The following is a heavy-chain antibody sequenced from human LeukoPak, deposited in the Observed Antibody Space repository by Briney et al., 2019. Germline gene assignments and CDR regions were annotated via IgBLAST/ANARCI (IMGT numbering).Heavy chain of an antibody. J-gene: IGHJ4*02. Sequence: ASVKVSCKASGYTFTGYYMHWVRQAPGQGLEWMGRIHPNSGGTNYAQKFQGRITMTRDTSISTAYMELSRLTSDDTAVYYCAGRTAEDLDYWGQGTLVTVSS. CDR1: GYTFTGYY. CDR3: AGRTAEDLDY. V-gene: IGHV1-2*06. D-gene: IGHD1-14*01. CDR2: IHPNSGGT.